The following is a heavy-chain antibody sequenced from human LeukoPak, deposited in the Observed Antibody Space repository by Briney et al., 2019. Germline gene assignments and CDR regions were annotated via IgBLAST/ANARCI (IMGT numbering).Heavy chain of an antibody. CDR2: IYYSGST. CDR3: ARINWAGYYYYGMDV. J-gene: IGHJ6*04. Sequence: PSQTLSLTCTVSGGSISSGDYYWSWIRQPPGKGLEWIGYIYYSGSTYYNPSLKSRVTISVDTFKNQFSLKLSSVTAADTAVYYCARINWAGYYYYGMDVWGKGTTVTVSS. D-gene: IGHD7-27*01. CDR1: GGSISSGDYY. V-gene: IGHV4-30-4*01.